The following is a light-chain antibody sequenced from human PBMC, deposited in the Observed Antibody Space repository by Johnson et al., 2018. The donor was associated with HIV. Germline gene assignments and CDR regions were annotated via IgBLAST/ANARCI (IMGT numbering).Light chain of an antibody. CDR2: DNN. Sequence: QSVLTQPPSVSAAPGQKVTISCSGSSSNIGNNYVSWYQQLPGTAPKLLIYDNNKRPSGIPDRFSGSKSDTSATLAITGLQTGDEAEYYCGTWDTSLSVYVFGTGTKVTVL. CDR1: SSNIGNNY. CDR3: GTWDTSLSVYV. V-gene: IGLV1-51*01. J-gene: IGLJ1*01.